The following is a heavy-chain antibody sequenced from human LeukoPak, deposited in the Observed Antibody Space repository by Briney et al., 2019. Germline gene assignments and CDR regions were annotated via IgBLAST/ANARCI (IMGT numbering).Heavy chain of an antibody. J-gene: IGHJ4*02. CDR1: GVTVSSNY. CDR2: IWNNGNNR. Sequence: PGGSLRLSCAASGVTVSSNYMNWVRQAPGKGLEWVAVIWNNGNNRYADSVRGRFTISRDDSKNTLYLQMDSLRAEDTAVYYCARDSVGVPTDFDYWGQGTLVTVSS. D-gene: IGHD1-26*01. V-gene: IGHV3-33*08. CDR3: ARDSVGVPTDFDY.